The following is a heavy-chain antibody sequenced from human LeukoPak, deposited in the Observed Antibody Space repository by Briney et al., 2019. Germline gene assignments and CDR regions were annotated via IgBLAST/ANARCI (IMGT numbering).Heavy chain of an antibody. V-gene: IGHV4-59*01. CDR3: ARDGYSGSDAL. Sequence: SETLSLTCTVSGGSISTYYWSWIRQPPGKGLEWIGYIYHSGSTNYNPSPKSRITISVDTSQNQFSLKLSSVTAADTAVYYCARDGYSGSDALWGQGTLVTVPS. D-gene: IGHD5-12*01. J-gene: IGHJ4*02. CDR1: GGSISTYY. CDR2: IYHSGST.